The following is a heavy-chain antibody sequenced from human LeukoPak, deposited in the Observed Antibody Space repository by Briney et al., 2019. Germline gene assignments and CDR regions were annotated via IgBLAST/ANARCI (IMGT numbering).Heavy chain of an antibody. CDR1: GGSISSGDYY. J-gene: IGHJ2*01. CDR2: IYYSGST. CDR3: ARGPLGYCSGGSCYPLPHWYFDL. V-gene: IGHV4-30-4*01. D-gene: IGHD2-15*01. Sequence: PSETLSLTCTVSGGSISSGDYYWSWIRQPPGKGLEWIGYIYYSGSTYYNPSLKSRVTISVDTSKNQFSLKLSSVTAADTAVYYCARGPLGYCSGGSCYPLPHWYFDLWGRGTLVTVSS.